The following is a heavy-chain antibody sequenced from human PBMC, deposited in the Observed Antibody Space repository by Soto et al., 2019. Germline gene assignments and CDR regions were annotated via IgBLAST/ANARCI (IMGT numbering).Heavy chain of an antibody. Sequence: GASVKVSCKASGYTFTSYGISWVRQAPGQGLEWMGWISAYNGNTNYVQKLQGRVTMTTDTSTSTAYMELRSLRSDDTAVYYCARVARYSSSWYAGYWGQGTLVTVSS. V-gene: IGHV1-18*01. CDR3: ARVARYSSSWYAGY. CDR1: GYTFTSYG. D-gene: IGHD6-13*01. CDR2: ISAYNGNT. J-gene: IGHJ4*02.